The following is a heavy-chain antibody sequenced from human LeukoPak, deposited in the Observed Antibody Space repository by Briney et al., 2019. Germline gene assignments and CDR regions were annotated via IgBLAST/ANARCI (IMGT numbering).Heavy chain of an antibody. CDR1: GVSISRSGDY. D-gene: IGHD5-12*01. J-gene: IGHJ6*02. CDR3: ARDEYTGYGHYYYGMDV. Sequence: SETLSLTCTVSGVSISRSGDYWAWIRQPPGKGPEWIGSFLYSGNTYYNSSLMSRVSISIDTSKNQFSLRLTSVTAADTAVYYCARDEYTGYGHYYYGMDVWGQGTTVTVSS. CDR2: FLYSGNT. V-gene: IGHV4-39*07.